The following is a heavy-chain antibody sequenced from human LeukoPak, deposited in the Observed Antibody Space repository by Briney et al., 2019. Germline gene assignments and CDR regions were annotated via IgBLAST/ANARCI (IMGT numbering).Heavy chain of an antibody. V-gene: IGHV3-30*18. CDR3: AKGPRGHYESGSYSGFDY. CDR2: ISYDGRNK. Sequence: GGSLRLSCAASGFTFSSYGMHWVRQAPGKGLEWVAVISYDGRNKYDVDSVKGRFTISRDNSKNTLYLQMNSLRVEDTAVYYCAKGPRGHYESGSYSGFDYWGQGTLVTVSS. D-gene: IGHD3-10*01. J-gene: IGHJ4*02. CDR1: GFTFSSYG.